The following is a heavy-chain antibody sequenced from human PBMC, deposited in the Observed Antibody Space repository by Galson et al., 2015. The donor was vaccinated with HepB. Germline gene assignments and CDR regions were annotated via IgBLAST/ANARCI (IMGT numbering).Heavy chain of an antibody. CDR1: GFTFTSSA. Sequence: SVKVSCKASGFTFTSSAMQWVRQARGQRLEWIGWIVVGSGNKNYAQKFQERVTITRDMSTSTAYMELSSLRSEDTAVYYCAAPIYDSSGYYPRNYYYYGMDVWGQGTTVTVSS. V-gene: IGHV1-58*02. D-gene: IGHD3-22*01. CDR3: AAPIYDSSGYYPRNYYYYGMDV. CDR2: IVVGSGNK. J-gene: IGHJ6*02.